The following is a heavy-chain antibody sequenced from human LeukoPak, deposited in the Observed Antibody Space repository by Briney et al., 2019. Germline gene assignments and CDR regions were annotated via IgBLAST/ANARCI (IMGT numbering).Heavy chain of an antibody. V-gene: IGHV3-33*01. CDR2: IWYDGSKN. D-gene: IGHD2-2*02. CDR3: ARAPYTTGRSFYFDS. CDR1: GFTFRNYG. Sequence: PESSLRLSCAASGFTFRNYGMHWVRQAPGKGLEWVAIIWYDGSKNYYADSVKGRFTISRDNFNNTLYLQMNSLRAEDTALYYCARAPYTTGRSFYFDSWGQGTLVTVSS. J-gene: IGHJ4*02.